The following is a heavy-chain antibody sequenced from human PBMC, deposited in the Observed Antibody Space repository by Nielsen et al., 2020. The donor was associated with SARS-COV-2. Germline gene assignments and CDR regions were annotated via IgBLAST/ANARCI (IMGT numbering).Heavy chain of an antibody. V-gene: IGHV1-69*05. D-gene: IGHD4-17*01. CDR2: IIPIFGTA. J-gene: IGHJ6*02. CDR3: ARDLTYGEMTFDYYYGMDV. CDR1: GGTFSSYA. Sequence: SVKVSCKASGGTFSSYAISWVRQAPGQGLEWMGGIIPIFGTANYAQKFQGRVTMTTDTSTSTAYMELRSLRSDDTAVYYCARDLTYGEMTFDYYYGMDVWGQGTTVTVSS.